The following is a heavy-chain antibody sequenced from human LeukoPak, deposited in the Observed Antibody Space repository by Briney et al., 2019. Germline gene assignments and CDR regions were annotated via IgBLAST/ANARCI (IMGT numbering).Heavy chain of an antibody. D-gene: IGHD6-19*01. CDR1: VLTFSGSA. J-gene: IGHJ1*01. CDR3: AVAGQGYFQH. V-gene: IGHV3-73*01. CDR2: VSSKANSYAT. Sequence: GGSLRLSCGACVLTFSGSAMHWVRQPSGKGLEGVGRVSSKANSYATEYAAAVKGRFTISRDDSKNTAYRKMDCLKTEDTAVYYCAVAGQGYFQHWGQGTLVTVSS.